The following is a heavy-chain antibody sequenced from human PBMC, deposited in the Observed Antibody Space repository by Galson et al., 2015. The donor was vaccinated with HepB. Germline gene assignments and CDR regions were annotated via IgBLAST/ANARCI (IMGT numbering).Heavy chain of an antibody. CDR3: ARDVRGGHFDF. J-gene: IGHJ4*02. V-gene: IGHV3-7*03. D-gene: IGHD3-10*02. CDR2: IERDGGEK. CDR1: GFNFQNYW. Sequence: SLRLSCAVSGFNFQNYWMAWVRQSPGKGLEWVANIERDGGEKYYADSVEGRFAISRDNAKNSLFLQMNSLRPEDTAIYYCARDVRGGHFDFWGQGTLVTVSS.